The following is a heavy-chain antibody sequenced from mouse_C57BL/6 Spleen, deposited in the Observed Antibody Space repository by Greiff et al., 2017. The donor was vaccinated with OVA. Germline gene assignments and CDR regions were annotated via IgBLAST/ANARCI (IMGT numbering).Heavy chain of an antibody. CDR3: VRGYYYGSSSAMDY. J-gene: IGHJ4*01. CDR1: GYAFTNYL. V-gene: IGHV1-54*01. CDR2: INPGSGGT. Sequence: QVQLQQSGAELVRPGTSVKVSCKASGYAFTNYLIEWVKQRPGQGLEWIGVINPGSGGTNYNEKFKGKATLTADKSSSTAYMQLSSLTSEDSAVYFCVRGYYYGSSSAMDYWGQGTSVTVSS. D-gene: IGHD1-1*01.